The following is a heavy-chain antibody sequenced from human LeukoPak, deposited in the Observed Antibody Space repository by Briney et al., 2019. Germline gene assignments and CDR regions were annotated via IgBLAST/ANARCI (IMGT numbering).Heavy chain of an antibody. CDR2: GSESGGT. D-gene: IGHD2-8*01. Sequence: PSETLSLTCAVYGGSLNGHYWSWLRQPPGKGLEWIGEGSESGGTKFNPSLKGRVAISADTSKNQFSLHLTSVTAADTAVYYCAKNGQSGFSFDPWGQGTLVTVSS. V-gene: IGHV4-34*01. J-gene: IGHJ5*02. CDR1: GGSLNGHY. CDR3: AKNGQSGFSFDP.